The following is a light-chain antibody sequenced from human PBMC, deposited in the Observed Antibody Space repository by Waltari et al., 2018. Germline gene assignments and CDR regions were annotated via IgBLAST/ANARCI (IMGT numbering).Light chain of an antibody. J-gene: IGKJ2*01. V-gene: IGKV3D-15*01. CDR1: QSISDN. Sequence: IVMTQSPATLSVSPGERVTLSCRASQSISDNLAWYHQKPGQAPRPLIYRAPTRDTGIPSRFSGSGSGTEFSLTISSLQSEDFGVYYCQQYNNWPPRDTFGQGTKVEI. CDR2: RAP. CDR3: QQYNNWPPRDT.